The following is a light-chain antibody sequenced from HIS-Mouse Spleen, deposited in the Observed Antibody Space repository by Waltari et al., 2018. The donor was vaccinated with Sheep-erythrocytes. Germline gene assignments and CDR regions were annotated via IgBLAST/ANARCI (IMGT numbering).Light chain of an antibody. CDR2: AAS. CDR3: QQYYSYPPT. J-gene: IGKJ1*01. V-gene: IGKV1-8*01. CDR1: HGISSY. Sequence: AIRMTQSPSSFSASTGDRVTITCRASHGISSYLAWYQQKPGKAPKLLIYAASTLQSGVPSRFSGSGSGTDFTLTISCLQSEDFATYCCQQYYSYPPTFGQGTKVEIK.